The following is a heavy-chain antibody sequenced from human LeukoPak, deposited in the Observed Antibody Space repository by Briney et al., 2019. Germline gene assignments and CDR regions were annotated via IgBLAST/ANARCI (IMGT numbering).Heavy chain of an antibody. Sequence: PGGSLRLSCAASGFTFSSYAMSWVRQAPGKGLEWVSGIFIHGDETYHAESVKGRFTTSRDNSKSTLYLQMNSLRADDTAVYYCAKHTAGILRSLDYWGQGTLVTVSS. CDR2: IFIHGDET. D-gene: IGHD5/OR15-5a*01. V-gene: IGHV3-23*01. J-gene: IGHJ4*02. CDR3: AKHTAGILRSLDY. CDR1: GFTFSSYA.